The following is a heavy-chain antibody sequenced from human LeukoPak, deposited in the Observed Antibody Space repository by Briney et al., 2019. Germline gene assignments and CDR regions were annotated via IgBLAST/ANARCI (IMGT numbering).Heavy chain of an antibody. D-gene: IGHD2-21*02. CDR3: ARGYCGGDCYSGSKYYFDY. J-gene: IGHJ4*02. Sequence: SETLSLTCTVSGGPVSSYYWSWIRQPAGKGREWIGRTHSSGSTNYNPSLQSRVTMSVDTSTSQFSLNLTSVTAADTAVYYCARGYCGGDCYSGSKYYFDYWGQGTLVTVSS. CDR2: THSSGST. V-gene: IGHV4-4*07. CDR1: GGPVSSYY.